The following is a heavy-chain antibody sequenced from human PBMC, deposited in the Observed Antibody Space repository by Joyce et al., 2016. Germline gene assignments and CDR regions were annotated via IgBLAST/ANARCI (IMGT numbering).Heavy chain of an antibody. J-gene: IGHJ5*02. CDR3: ARHASGWYKVSWFDP. CDR2: VHYSGST. D-gene: IGHD6-19*01. Sequence: QVQLQESGPGLVKPSETLSLTCTVSGGSISSYHWRWIRQSPGKGLEWIVYVHYSGSTSYNPALKSRVTISVDTSKRQFSLRLSSVTAADTAVYYCARHASGWYKVSWFDPWGQGTLVTVSS. CDR1: GGSISSYH. V-gene: IGHV4-59*08.